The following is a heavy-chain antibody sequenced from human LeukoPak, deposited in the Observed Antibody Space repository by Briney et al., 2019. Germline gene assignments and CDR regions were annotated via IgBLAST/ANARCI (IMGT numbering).Heavy chain of an antibody. J-gene: IGHJ3*02. CDR2: IWYDGSNK. D-gene: IGHD2-2*01. CDR1: GFTFSSYG. CDR3: AKESGYCSSTSCFADAFDI. Sequence: GGSLRLSCAASGFTFSSYGMHWVRQAPGKGLEWVAVIWYDGSNKYYADSVKGRLTIPRDNSKNTLYLQMNSLRAEDMAVYYCAKESGYCSSTSCFADAFDIWGQGTMVTVSS. V-gene: IGHV3-33*06.